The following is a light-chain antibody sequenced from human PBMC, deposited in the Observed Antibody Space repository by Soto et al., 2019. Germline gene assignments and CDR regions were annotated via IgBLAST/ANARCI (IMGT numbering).Light chain of an antibody. CDR1: SSDVGAYNF. J-gene: IGLJ1*01. V-gene: IGLV2-14*03. Sequence: QSARTRPASGYGSPGRAITISCNGTSSDVGAYNFVSWHQQHPGKAPKLMIYNVYDRPSGISYRFSGSKSGNTASLTISGLQGEDEADYYCSSYTVSRTYVFGPGTKVTV. CDR3: SSYTVSRTYV. CDR2: NVY.